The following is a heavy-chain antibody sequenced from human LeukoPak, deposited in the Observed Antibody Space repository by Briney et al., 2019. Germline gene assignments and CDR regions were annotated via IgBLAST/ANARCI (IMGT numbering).Heavy chain of an antibody. J-gene: IGHJ4*02. Sequence: GGSLRLSCAASGFTFSSYSMNWVRQAPGKGLEWVSSISSSSSYIYYADSVKGRFTISRDNAKNSLYLQMNSLRAEDTAVYYCARLWGSPPHSNFDYWGQGTLVTVSS. D-gene: IGHD7-27*01. CDR3: ARLWGSPPHSNFDY. V-gene: IGHV3-21*01. CDR1: GFTFSSYS. CDR2: ISSSSSYI.